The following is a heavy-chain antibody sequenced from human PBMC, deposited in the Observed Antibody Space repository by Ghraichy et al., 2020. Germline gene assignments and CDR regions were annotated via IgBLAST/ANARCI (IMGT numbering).Heavy chain of an antibody. D-gene: IGHD6-19*01. CDR3: AMQGSTSGWYAFLFY. CDR1: GFTVSSNY. CDR2: IYSGGRT. J-gene: IGHJ4*02. V-gene: IGHV3-53*01. Sequence: GSLRLSCAVSGFTVSSNYMSWVRQAPGKGLEWVSVIYSGGRTYYADSVKGRFTISRDSSKNTVYLQMNNLRVEDTAVYYCAMQGSTSGWYAFLFYWGQGTLVTVSS.